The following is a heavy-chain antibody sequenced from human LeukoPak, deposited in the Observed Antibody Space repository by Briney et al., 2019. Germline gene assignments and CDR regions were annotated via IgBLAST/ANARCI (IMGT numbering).Heavy chain of an antibody. CDR3: ARELEWLSLYYYYGMDV. CDR1: GFTFSSYW. CDR2: IKQDGSEK. J-gene: IGHJ6*02. V-gene: IGHV3-7*01. Sequence: PGGSLRLSCVASGFTFSSYWMSWVRQAPGKGREWVANIKQDGSEKYYVDSVKGRFTISRDNAKNSLYLQMNSLRAEDTAVYYCARELEWLSLYYYYGMDVWGQGTTVTVSS. D-gene: IGHD3-3*01.